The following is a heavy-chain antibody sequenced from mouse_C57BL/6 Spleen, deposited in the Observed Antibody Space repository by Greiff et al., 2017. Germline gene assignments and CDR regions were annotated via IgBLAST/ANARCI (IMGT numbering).Heavy chain of an antibody. J-gene: IGHJ2*01. CDR1: GYTFTSYW. CDR3: ARWGTTVPLDY. CDR2: IDPSDSYN. Sequence: VQLKQPGAELVMPGASVKLSCKASGYTFTSYWMHWVKQRPGQGLEWIGEIDPSDSYNNYNQKFKGKSTLTVDKSSSTAYMQLSSLTSEDSAVYYCARWGTTVPLDYWGQGTTLTVSS. V-gene: IGHV1-69*01. D-gene: IGHD1-1*01.